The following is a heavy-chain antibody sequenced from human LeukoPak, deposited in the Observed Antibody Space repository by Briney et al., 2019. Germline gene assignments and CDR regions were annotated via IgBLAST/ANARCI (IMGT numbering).Heavy chain of an antibody. CDR2: IYHSGNT. Sequence: GTLRLSCAASGFTFSSYGMSWVRQSPGKGLEWIGEIYHSGNTNYNPSLKSRVAISLDKSSNQFSLRLTSVTAADTAMYFCVREEMPGKFDYWGQGTLVTVSS. CDR3: VREEMPGKFDY. CDR1: GFTFSSYGM. V-gene: IGHV4-4*01. J-gene: IGHJ4*02. D-gene: IGHD1-26*01.